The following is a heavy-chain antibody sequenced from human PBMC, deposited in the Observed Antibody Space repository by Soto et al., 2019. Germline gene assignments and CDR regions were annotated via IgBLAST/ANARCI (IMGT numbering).Heavy chain of an antibody. CDR3: AREAGFGTYGMDV. V-gene: IGHV3-33*01. Sequence: XGSLRLSCAASGFTFSSYGMHWVRQAPGKGLEWVAVIWYDGSNKYYADSVRGRFTISRDNSKNTLYLQMNSLRAEDTAVYYCAREAGFGTYGMDVWGQGTTVTVSS. CDR2: IWYDGSNK. CDR1: GFTFSSYG. D-gene: IGHD3-10*01. J-gene: IGHJ6*02.